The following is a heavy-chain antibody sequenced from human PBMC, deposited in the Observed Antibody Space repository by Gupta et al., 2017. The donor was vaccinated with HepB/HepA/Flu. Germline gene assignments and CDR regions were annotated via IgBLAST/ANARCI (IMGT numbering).Heavy chain of an antibody. D-gene: IGHD3-10*01. CDR2: IIDSGGST. V-gene: IGHV3-23*01. Sequence: EVQLLESGGGLVQPGESLRLSCAASGFTFNSYVMTWVRLAPGKGLEWVSGIIDSGGSTYYADSVKGRFTISRDNSKDTLYLQMNSLRAEDTAVYYCAKGITMVRGIIYYGMDVWGQGTTVTVSS. CDR1: GFTFNSYV. J-gene: IGHJ6*02. CDR3: AKGITMVRGIIYYGMDV.